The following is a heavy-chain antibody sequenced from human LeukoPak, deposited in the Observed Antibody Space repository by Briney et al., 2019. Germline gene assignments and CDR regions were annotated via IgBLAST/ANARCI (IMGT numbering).Heavy chain of an antibody. CDR2: VHPNSGNT. J-gene: IGHJ5*02. CDR1: GCPFTTWE. CDR3: ARGPRNDP. V-gene: IGHV1-8*01. D-gene: IGHD1-14*01. Sequence: WASVKVSCKTSGCPFTTWEINWVRQAAGQGLEWMGWVHPNSGNTAYAQKFQGRVTMTRDTSISTAYMELSGLRSDDTAVYFCARGPRNDPWGQGTLVTVSS.